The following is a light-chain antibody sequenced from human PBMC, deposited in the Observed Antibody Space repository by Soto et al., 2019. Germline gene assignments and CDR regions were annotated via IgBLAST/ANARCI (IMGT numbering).Light chain of an antibody. J-gene: IGKJ1*01. V-gene: IGKV3-15*01. CDR1: QSITTS. CDR2: GAS. CDR3: QQYSDWPT. Sequence: EILMTQSPATLSVSPGERITLSCRASQSITTSLAWYQQKPGQAPKLLIYGASIKASNIPARFSGSGSGTDFSLIISRLQSEDYSDYCCQQYSDWPTFGQGTRVEIK.